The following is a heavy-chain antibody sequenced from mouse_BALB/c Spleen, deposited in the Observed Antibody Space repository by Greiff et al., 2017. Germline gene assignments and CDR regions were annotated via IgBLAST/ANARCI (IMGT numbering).Heavy chain of an antibody. CDR2: IDPANGNT. Sequence: VQLQQSGAELVKPGASVKLSCTASGFNIKDTYMHWVKQRPEQGLEWIGRIDPANGNTKYDPKFQGKATITADTSSNTAYLQLSSLTSEDTAVYYCASYGRSGGVDYWGQGTTLTVSS. CDR3: ASYGRSGGVDY. CDR1: GFNIKDTY. J-gene: IGHJ2*01. V-gene: IGHV14-3*02. D-gene: IGHD1-1*01.